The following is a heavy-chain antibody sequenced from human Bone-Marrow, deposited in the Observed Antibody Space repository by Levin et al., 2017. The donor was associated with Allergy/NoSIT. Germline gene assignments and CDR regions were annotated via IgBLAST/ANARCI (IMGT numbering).Heavy chain of an antibody. Sequence: GGSLRLSCAASGFKFNNHAMHWVRQAPGKGLEWLASISGNGGSPYYAESVKGRFTITRDNSNSSLYLQISSLRAADTALYYCTRGNYYDSSGNNWFDPWGQGTLVTVSS. CDR1: GFKFNNHA. CDR2: ISGNGGSP. D-gene: IGHD3-22*01. CDR3: TRGNYYDSSGNNWFDP. V-gene: IGHV3-23*01. J-gene: IGHJ5*02.